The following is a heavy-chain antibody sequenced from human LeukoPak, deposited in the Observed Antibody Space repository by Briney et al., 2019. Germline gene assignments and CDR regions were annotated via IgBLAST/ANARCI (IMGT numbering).Heavy chain of an antibody. Sequence: SVKVSCTASGGTFSSYAISWVRQAPGQGLEWMGGIIPIFGTANYAQKFQGRVTITADESTSTAYMELSSLRSEDTAVYYCASRRITIFGEVIMWYGMDVWGQGTTVTVSS. CDR3: ASRRITIFGEVIMWYGMDV. J-gene: IGHJ6*02. D-gene: IGHD3-3*01. CDR2: IIPIFGTA. V-gene: IGHV1-69*13. CDR1: GGTFSSYA.